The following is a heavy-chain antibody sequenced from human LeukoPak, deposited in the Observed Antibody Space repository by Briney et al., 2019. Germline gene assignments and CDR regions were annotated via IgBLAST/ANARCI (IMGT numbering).Heavy chain of an antibody. Sequence: PGGSLRVSCAASGFTFRNYGMHWVRQAPGKGLEWVAFIRYDGNDKYYADSVKGRFTISRDNSKNSLYLQMASLRAEDTAVYYCAKDRLRYCTGGNCYSPVDYWGQGTLVTVSS. CDR2: IRYDGNDK. CDR3: AKDRLRYCTGGNCYSPVDY. CDR1: GFTFRNYG. D-gene: IGHD2-15*01. V-gene: IGHV3-30*02. J-gene: IGHJ4*01.